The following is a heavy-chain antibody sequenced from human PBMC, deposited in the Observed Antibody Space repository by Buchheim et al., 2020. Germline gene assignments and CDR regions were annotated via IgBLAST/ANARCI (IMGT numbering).Heavy chain of an antibody. CDR1: GFTFSGYA. CDR2: IWFDGSRK. CDR3: ARDLLVWFRDGGSMDV. D-gene: IGHD3-10*01. J-gene: IGHJ6*02. Sequence: QGQLVESGGGVVQPGGSLRLSCEASGFTFSGYAMHWARQTPGKGLEWVAVIWFDGSRKEYADSVKGRFDISRDDSQNTLHLQMNNLRAEDTAVYYCARDLLVWFRDGGSMDVWGQGTT. V-gene: IGHV3-33*01.